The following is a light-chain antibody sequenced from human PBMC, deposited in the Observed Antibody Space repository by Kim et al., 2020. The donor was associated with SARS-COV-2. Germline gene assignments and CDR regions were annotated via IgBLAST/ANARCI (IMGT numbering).Light chain of an antibody. Sequence: SSELTQDPAVSVALGQTFRITCQGDSLRSYYATWYQQHPGQAPILVIYGKNNRSSGIPDRFSGSSSGITSSLPITGTQAGDAAAYYCNSRATNHNEVFGG. CDR3: NSRATNHNEV. CDR1: SLRSYY. J-gene: IGLJ2*01. V-gene: IGLV3-19*01. CDR2: GKN.